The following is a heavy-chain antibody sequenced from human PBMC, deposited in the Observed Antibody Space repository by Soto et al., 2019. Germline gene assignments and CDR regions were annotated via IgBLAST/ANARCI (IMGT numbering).Heavy chain of an antibody. CDR1: GYTFSDYY. Sequence: QVQLVQSGAEVKKPGASVRVSCKASGYTFSDYYMSWIRQAPGKGLEWVSYISSSGSTIYYADSVKGRFTISRDNAKNSLYLQMNSLRAEDTAVYYCARDSPVAAAGNDYWGQGTLVTVSS. J-gene: IGHJ4*02. V-gene: IGHV3-11*01. CDR3: ARDSPVAAAGNDY. D-gene: IGHD6-13*01. CDR2: ISSSGSTI.